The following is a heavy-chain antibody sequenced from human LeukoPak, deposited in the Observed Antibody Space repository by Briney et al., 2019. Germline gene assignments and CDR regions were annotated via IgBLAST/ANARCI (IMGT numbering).Heavy chain of an antibody. CDR2: IYYSGST. V-gene: IGHV4-59*01. CDR1: GGSISSYY. CDR3: ARDPSGSYYLSGAFDI. J-gene: IGHJ3*02. D-gene: IGHD1-26*01. Sequence: PSETLSLTCTLSGGSISSYYWSWIRQPPGKGLEWIGYIYYSGSTNYNPSLKSRVTISVDTSKNQFSLNLSSVTAADTAVYYCARDPSGSYYLSGAFDIWGQGTMVTVSS.